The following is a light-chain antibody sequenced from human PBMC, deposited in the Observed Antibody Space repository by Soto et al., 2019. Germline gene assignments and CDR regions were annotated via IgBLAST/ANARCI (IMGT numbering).Light chain of an antibody. CDR1: QSISSW. Sequence: DIQMTQSPSTLSASVGYRVTITCRASQSISSWLAWYQRKPGKAPKLLIYKASNLASGVPSRFSGSGSGTEFTLTISSLQADDFATYYCQQFNSYSLTFGQGTKVEIK. CDR2: KAS. J-gene: IGKJ1*01. V-gene: IGKV1-5*03. CDR3: QQFNSYSLT.